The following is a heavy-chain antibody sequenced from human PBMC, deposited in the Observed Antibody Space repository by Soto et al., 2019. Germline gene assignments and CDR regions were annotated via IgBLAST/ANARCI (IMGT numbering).Heavy chain of an antibody. CDR2: LYYSGST. J-gene: IGHJ6*03. CDR3: ARAEHYDILTGTYYYYMDV. D-gene: IGHD3-9*01. Sequence: QVQLQESGPGLVKPSETLSLTCNVSGASISSAGYYWIWIRQHPGKGLEWIAYLYYSGSTYYNPSLKNRFTTSVDTSKNQFSLKVTSVTAADTAVYCCARAEHYDILTGTYYYYMDVWGKGTTDIV. CDR1: GASISSAGYY. V-gene: IGHV4-31*03.